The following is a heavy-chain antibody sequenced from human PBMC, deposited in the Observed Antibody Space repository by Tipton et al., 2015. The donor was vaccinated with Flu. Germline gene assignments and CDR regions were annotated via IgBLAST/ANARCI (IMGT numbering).Heavy chain of an antibody. CDR2: IKQDGSEK. D-gene: IGHD1-7*01. J-gene: IGHJ3*02. CDR1: GFTFSSYW. Sequence: SLRLSCAASGFTFSSYWMSWVRQAPGKGLEWVANIKQDGSEKYYVDSVKGRFTISRDNAKNSLYLQMNSLRAEDTAVYYCARDQSDWNYGFDAFDIWGQGTMVTVSS. V-gene: IGHV3-7*03. CDR3: ARDQSDWNYGFDAFDI.